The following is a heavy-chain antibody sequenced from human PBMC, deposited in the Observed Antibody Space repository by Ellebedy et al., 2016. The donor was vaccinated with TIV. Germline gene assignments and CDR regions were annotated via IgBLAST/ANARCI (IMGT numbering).Heavy chain of an antibody. CDR2: IKQDGSVK. D-gene: IGHD2-2*01. CDR1: GFNFNNCW. Sequence: PGGSLRLSCAASGFNFNNCWMTWVRQAPGKGLEWVATIKQDGSVKSYADSVKGRFTISRDNARTSLYLQMDSLTAEDTAVYYCVKAPYQPLLVPQYFDYWGQGTLATVSS. J-gene: IGHJ4*02. CDR3: VKAPYQPLLVPQYFDY. V-gene: IGHV3-7*03.